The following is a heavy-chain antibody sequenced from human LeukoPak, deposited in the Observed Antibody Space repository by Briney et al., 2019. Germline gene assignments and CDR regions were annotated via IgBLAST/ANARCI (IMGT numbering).Heavy chain of an antibody. D-gene: IGHD3-3*01. CDR2: IRYDGSNK. J-gene: IGHJ6*03. V-gene: IGHV3-30*02. CDR1: GFTFSSYG. CDR3: ANFYYVFWSGSPATVYMDV. Sequence: GGSLRLSCAASGFTFSSYGMHWVRQAPGKGLEWVAFIRYDGSNKYYADSVKGRFTISRDNSKNTLYLQMNSLRAEDTAVYYCANFYYVFWSGSPATVYMDVWGKGTTVTVS.